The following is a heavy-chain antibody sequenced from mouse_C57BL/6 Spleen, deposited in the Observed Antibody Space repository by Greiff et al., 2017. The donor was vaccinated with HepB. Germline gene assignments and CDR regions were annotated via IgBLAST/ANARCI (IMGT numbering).Heavy chain of an antibody. V-gene: IGHV1-80*01. CDR2: IYPGDGDT. CDR3: ARSGGCTTVVADYAMDY. D-gene: IGHD1-1*01. CDR1: GYAFSSYW. Sequence: VKLQESGAELVKPGASVKISCKASGYAFSSYWMNWVKQRPGKGLEWIGQIYPGDGDTNYNGKFKGKATLTADKSSSTAYMQLSSLTSEDSAVYFCARSGGCTTVVADYAMDYWGQGTSVTVSS. J-gene: IGHJ4*01.